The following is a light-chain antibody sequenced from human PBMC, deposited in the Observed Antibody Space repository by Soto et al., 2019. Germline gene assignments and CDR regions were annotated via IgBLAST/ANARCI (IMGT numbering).Light chain of an antibody. J-gene: IGKJ4*01. V-gene: IGKV3-20*01. CDR3: QQYGSSPPIT. Sequence: EIVLTQSPGTLSLSPGERATLSCRASQTVSSSYLAWYQQKPGQAPRLLIYGDSSRATGIPDRFSGSGSGTDFTLTISRLEPEDFAVYYCQQYGSSPPITFGGGTKVEIK. CDR1: QTVSSSY. CDR2: GDS.